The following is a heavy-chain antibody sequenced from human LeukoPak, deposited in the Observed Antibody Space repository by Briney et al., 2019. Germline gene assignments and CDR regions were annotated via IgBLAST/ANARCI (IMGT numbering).Heavy chain of an antibody. D-gene: IGHD2-2*01. CDR1: GGSFSGYY. J-gene: IGHJ5*02. V-gene: IGHV4-34*01. CDR3: ARGRQYQLPRNWSDP. Sequence: PSETLSLTCAVYGGSFSGYYWSWIRQLPGKGLEWIGEINHSGSTNYNPSLKSRVTISVDTSKNQFSLKLSSVTAADTAVYYCARGRQYQLPRNWSDPWGQGTLVTVSS. CDR2: INHSGST.